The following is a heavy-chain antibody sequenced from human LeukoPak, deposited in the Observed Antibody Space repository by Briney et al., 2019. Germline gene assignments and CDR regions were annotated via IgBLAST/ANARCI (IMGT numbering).Heavy chain of an antibody. CDR1: GFTFSSYG. CDR2: ISYDGSNK. V-gene: IGHV3-30*03. J-gene: IGHJ4*02. Sequence: GRSLRLSCAASGFTFSSYGMHWVRQAPGKGLEWVAVISYDGSNKYYADSVKGRFTISRDNSKNTLYLQMNSLRAEDTAVYYCARDRIKWELLGYFDYWGQGTLVTVSS. D-gene: IGHD1-26*01. CDR3: ARDRIKWELLGYFDY.